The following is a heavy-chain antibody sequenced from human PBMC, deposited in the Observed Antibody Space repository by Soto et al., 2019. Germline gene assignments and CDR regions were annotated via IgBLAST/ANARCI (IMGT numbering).Heavy chain of an antibody. CDR3: AKGSSYSSGWDLDY. D-gene: IGHD6-19*01. Sequence: GGSLRLSCAASGFTFSSYGMHWVRQAPGKGLEWVAVISYDGSNKYYADSVKGRFTISRDNSKNTLYLQMNSLRAEDTAVYYCAKGSSYSSGWDLDYWGQGTLVTVSS. V-gene: IGHV3-30*18. J-gene: IGHJ4*02. CDR2: ISYDGSNK. CDR1: GFTFSSYG.